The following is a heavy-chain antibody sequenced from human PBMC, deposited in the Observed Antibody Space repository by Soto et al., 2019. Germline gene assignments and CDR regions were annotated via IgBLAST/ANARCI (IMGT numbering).Heavy chain of an antibody. CDR3: AKVASGSYDWFDP. J-gene: IGHJ5*02. D-gene: IGHD1-26*01. CDR1: KFSFSGYW. Sequence: EVQLVESGGGLVQPGGSLRLSCAASKFSFSGYWMHWVRQAPGKGLMWVSRVNPDGSTTTYADSVKGRFTISRDNAKNMVFLQMNSLRADDTAVYYCAKVASGSYDWFDPCGQGTLVTVSS. V-gene: IGHV3-74*01. CDR2: VNPDGSTT.